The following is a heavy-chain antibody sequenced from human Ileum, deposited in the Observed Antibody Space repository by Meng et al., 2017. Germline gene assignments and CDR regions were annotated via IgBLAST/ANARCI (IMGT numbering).Heavy chain of an antibody. CDR2: INSEGSST. CDR1: GFTLSSYW. J-gene: IGHJ3*01. V-gene: IGHV3-74*01. D-gene: IGHD4-23*01. Sequence: GESLKISCAASGFTLSSYWMHWVRQGPGKGLEWVSRINSEGSSTSHADSVKGRFTISRDNAKNTLYLQMNSLRVEDTAVYYCARGNSHAFDLWGQGTKVTVSS. CDR3: ARGNSHAFDL.